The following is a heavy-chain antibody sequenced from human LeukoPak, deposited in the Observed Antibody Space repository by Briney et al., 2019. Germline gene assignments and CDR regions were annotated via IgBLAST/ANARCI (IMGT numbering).Heavy chain of an antibody. CDR1: GFTFSSYA. CDR3: AKAPRFGARATEYYYYYMVV. CDR2: ISASGSST. V-gene: IGHV3-23*01. J-gene: IGHJ6*03. Sequence: GGSLRLSCAASGFTFSSYAMSWVRQAPGKGLEWVSSISASGSSTFYADSVKGRFTISRDNSKNTLYLQMNSLRAEDTAVYYCAKAPRFGARATEYYYYYMVVWGKGTTVTVSS. D-gene: IGHD3-16*01.